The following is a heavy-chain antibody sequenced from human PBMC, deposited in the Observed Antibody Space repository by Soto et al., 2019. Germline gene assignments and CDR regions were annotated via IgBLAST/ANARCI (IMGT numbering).Heavy chain of an antibody. CDR2: IYHSGST. Sequence: QVQLQESGPGLVKPSGTLSLTCAVSGGSISSSNWWSWVRQPPGKGLEWIGEIYHSGSTNYNPSRKIRVTIXXXKXXNQFSLKLSSVTAADTAVYYCARAAMGGSSWPFDYWGQGTLVTVSS. V-gene: IGHV4-4*02. CDR3: ARAAMGGSSWPFDY. D-gene: IGHD6-13*01. CDR1: GGSISSSNW. J-gene: IGHJ4*02.